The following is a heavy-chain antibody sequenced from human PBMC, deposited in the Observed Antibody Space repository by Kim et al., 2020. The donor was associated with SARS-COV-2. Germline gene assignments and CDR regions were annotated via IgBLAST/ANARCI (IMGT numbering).Heavy chain of an antibody. CDR3: ARAGGIAARPGLYYYYYGMDV. CDR2: IYYSGST. J-gene: IGHJ6*02. CDR1: GGSISSGGYY. V-gene: IGHV4-31*03. Sequence: SETLSLTCTVSGGSISSGGYYWSWIRQHPGKGLEWIGYIYYSGSTYYNPSLKSRVTISVDTSKNQFSLKLSSVTAADTAVYYCARAGGIAARPGLYYYYYGMDVWGQGTTVTVSS. D-gene: IGHD6-6*01.